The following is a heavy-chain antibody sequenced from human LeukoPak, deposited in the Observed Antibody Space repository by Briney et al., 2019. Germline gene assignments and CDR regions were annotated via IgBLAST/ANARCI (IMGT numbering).Heavy chain of an antibody. Sequence: PGGSLRLSCAASGFTFSSYAVSWVRQAPGKGLEWVSAISGSGGSTYYADSVKGRFTISRDNSKNTLYLQVNSLRAEDTAVYYCAKSRYCSSASCYGWNWFDPWGQGTLVTVSS. CDR3: AKSRYCSSASCYGWNWFDP. V-gene: IGHV3-23*01. D-gene: IGHD2-2*01. CDR2: ISGSGGST. CDR1: GFTFSSYA. J-gene: IGHJ5*02.